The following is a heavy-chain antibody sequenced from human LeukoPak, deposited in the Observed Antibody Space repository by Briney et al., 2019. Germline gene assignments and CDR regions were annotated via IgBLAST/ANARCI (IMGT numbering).Heavy chain of an antibody. CDR2: ISGSGGST. Sequence: GGSLRLSCAASGFTFSSYAMSWVRQAPGKGLEWVSAISGSGGSTYYADSVKGRFTISRDNSKNTLYLQMNSLRAEDTAVYYCASFPRYYYDSSGYYRDYWGQGTLVTVSS. J-gene: IGHJ4*02. V-gene: IGHV3-23*01. CDR1: GFTFSSYA. CDR3: ASFPRYYYDSSGYYRDY. D-gene: IGHD3-22*01.